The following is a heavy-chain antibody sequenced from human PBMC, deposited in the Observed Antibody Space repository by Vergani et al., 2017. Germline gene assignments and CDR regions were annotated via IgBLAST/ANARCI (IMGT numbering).Heavy chain of an antibody. CDR3: ARVAHCTNGVCQNIDY. Sequence: QVQLQESGPGLVKPSETLSLTCTVSGGSISSYYWSWIRQPPGKGLEWIGYIYYSGSTYYNPSLKSRVTISVDKSKNQFSLKLSSVTAADTAVYYCARVAHCTNGVCQNIDYWGQGTLVTVSS. D-gene: IGHD2-8*01. V-gene: IGHV4-59*12. J-gene: IGHJ4*02. CDR2: IYYSGST. CDR1: GGSISSYY.